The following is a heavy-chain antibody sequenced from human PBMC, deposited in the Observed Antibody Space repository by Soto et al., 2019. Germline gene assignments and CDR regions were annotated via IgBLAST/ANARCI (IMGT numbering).Heavy chain of an antibody. J-gene: IGHJ5*02. Sequence: QVRLVQSGAEVKKPGSSVKVSCKASGGTFSSYAISWVRQAPGQGLEWMGGIIPIFGTANYAQKFQGRVTITADESTSTAYMELSSLRSEDTAVYYCARGVEMATIRLVSLGWFDPWGQGTLVTVSS. D-gene: IGHD5-12*01. V-gene: IGHV1-69*12. CDR1: GGTFSSYA. CDR3: ARGVEMATIRLVSLGWFDP. CDR2: IIPIFGTA.